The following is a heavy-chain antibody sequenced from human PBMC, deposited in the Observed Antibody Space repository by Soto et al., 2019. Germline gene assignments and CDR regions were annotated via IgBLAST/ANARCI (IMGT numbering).Heavy chain of an antibody. CDR2: MNPNSSNT. CDR1: GYTFTSYD. J-gene: IGHJ4*02. CDR3: ARGITIFGVVPG. Sequence: QVQLVQSGAEVKKPGASVKVSCKASGYTFTSYDINWVRQATGQGLEWMGWMNPNSSNTGYAQKFQGRVTMTRNTSISTAYMELSILRSEDTAVYYCARGITIFGVVPGWGQGTLVTVSS. V-gene: IGHV1-8*01. D-gene: IGHD3-3*01.